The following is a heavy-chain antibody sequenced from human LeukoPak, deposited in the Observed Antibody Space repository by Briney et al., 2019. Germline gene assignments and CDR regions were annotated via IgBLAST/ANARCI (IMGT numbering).Heavy chain of an antibody. V-gene: IGHV3-9*01. D-gene: IGHD4-17*01. CDR1: GFTFDDCA. J-gene: IGHJ4*02. Sequence: QAGGSLRLSCAASGFTFDDCAMHWVRQAPGKGLEWVSGISWNSGSIGYADSVKGRFTISRDNAENSLYLQMNSLRAEDTALYFCAKERGGDGHGGFDYWGQGTLVTVSS. CDR2: ISWNSGSI. CDR3: AKERGGDGHGGFDY.